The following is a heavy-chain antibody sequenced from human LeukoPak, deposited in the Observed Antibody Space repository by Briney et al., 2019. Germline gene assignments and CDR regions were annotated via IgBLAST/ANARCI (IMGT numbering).Heavy chain of an antibody. V-gene: IGHV1-18*04. Sequence: ASVKVSCKASGYTFTSYGISWVRQAPGQGLEWMGWISAYNGNTNYAQKLQGRVTMTADTSTSTAYMELRSLRSDDTAAYYCARAAVRGVIRKYNWFDPWGQGTLVTVSS. CDR2: ISAYNGNT. J-gene: IGHJ5*02. CDR3: ARAAVRGVIRKYNWFDP. CDR1: GYTFTSYG. D-gene: IGHD3-10*01.